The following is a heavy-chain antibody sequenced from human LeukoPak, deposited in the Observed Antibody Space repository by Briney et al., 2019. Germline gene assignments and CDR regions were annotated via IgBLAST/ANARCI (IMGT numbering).Heavy chain of an antibody. D-gene: IGHD5-12*01. CDR1: GGSMSSGDYY. CDR3: ARVRGYSGYDVLYFFDY. V-gene: IGHV4-30-4*08. J-gene: IGHJ4*02. CDR2: IYYSGNT. Sequence: SETLSLTCTVSGGSMSSGDYYWSWIRQPPGKGLEWIGYIYYSGNTYYNPSLERRVTISEDTSKTQFSLKLNSVTAADTAVYYCARVRGYSGYDVLYFFDYWGQGTLATVSS.